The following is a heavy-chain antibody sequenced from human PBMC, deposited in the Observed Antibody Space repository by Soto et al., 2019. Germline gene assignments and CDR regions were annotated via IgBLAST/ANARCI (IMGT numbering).Heavy chain of an antibody. Sequence: QVQLVESGGGVAQPGRSLRLSCAASGFTFSSYGMHWVRQAPGKGLEWVAVISYDGSNKYYADSVKGRFTISRDNSKNTLYLQMNSLRAEDTAVYYCAKDSGKYCSGGSCYGFDLWGRGTLVTVSS. CDR3: AKDSGKYCSGGSCYGFDL. D-gene: IGHD2-15*01. V-gene: IGHV3-30*18. J-gene: IGHJ2*01. CDR1: GFTFSSYG. CDR2: ISYDGSNK.